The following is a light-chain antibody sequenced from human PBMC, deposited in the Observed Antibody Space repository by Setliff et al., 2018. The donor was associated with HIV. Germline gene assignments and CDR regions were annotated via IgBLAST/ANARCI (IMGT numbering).Light chain of an antibody. Sequence: QSALTQPASVSGSPGQSITISCTGTSSDIGTYNYVSWYQQHPGKAPKLIIYDVTKRPSGVPDRFSGSKSGNTASLIISGLQAEDEALYYCCSYAGSYTDVFGTGTKGTVL. CDR2: DVT. CDR3: CSYAGSYTDV. J-gene: IGLJ1*01. CDR1: SSDIGTYNY. V-gene: IGLV2-11*01.